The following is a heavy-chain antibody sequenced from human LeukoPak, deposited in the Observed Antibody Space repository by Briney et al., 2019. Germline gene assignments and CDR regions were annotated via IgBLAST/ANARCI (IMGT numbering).Heavy chain of an antibody. CDR3: GAGGGGEYYYFDY. D-gene: IGHD2-8*02. CDR1: GFTFSSYS. V-gene: IGHV3-21*01. CDR2: ISSSSSYI. Sequence: GGSLRLSCAASGFTFSSYSMNWVRQAPGKGLEWVSSISSSSSYIYYADSVKGRFTISRDNAKNSLYLQMNSLRAEDTAVYYCGAGGGGEYYYFDYWGQGTLVTVSS. J-gene: IGHJ4*02.